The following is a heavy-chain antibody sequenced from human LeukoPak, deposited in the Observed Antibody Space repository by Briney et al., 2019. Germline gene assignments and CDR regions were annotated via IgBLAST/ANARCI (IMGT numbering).Heavy chain of an antibody. Sequence: SETLSLTCTVSGGSISSYYWSWIRQPPGKGLEWIGYIYYSGSTNYNPSLKGRVTISVDTSKNQFSLKLSSVTAADTAVYYCARYREQLVSFDYWGQGTLVTVSS. CDR2: IYYSGST. CDR3: ARYREQLVSFDY. V-gene: IGHV4-59*01. CDR1: GGSISSYY. J-gene: IGHJ4*02. D-gene: IGHD6-6*01.